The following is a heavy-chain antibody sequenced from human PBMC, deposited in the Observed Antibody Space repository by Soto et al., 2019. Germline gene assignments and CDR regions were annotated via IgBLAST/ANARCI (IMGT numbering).Heavy chain of an antibody. CDR1: GGTFSSYA. CDR3: ARVPPPVTSEVGSLFDY. J-gene: IGHJ4*02. D-gene: IGHD1-26*01. CDR2: IIPIFGTA. Sequence: QVQLVQSGAEVKKPGSSVKVSCKASGGTFSSYAISWVRQAPGQGLEWMGGIIPIFGTANYAQKFQGRVTITADESTITAYMELSSLRSEDTAVYYCARVPPPVTSEVGSLFDYWGQGTLVTVSS. V-gene: IGHV1-69*01.